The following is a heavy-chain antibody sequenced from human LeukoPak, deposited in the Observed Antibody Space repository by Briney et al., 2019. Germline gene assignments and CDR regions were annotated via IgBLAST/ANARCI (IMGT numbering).Heavy chain of an antibody. D-gene: IGHD1-26*01. Sequence: GGSLRLSCAASGFTFSSYSVNWVRQAPGKGLEWVSSISSSSSYIYYADSVKGRFTISRDNAKNSLYLQMNNLRAEDTAVYYCAREMGVGSTMGYFYYWGQGTLVTVSS. CDR1: GFTFSSYS. J-gene: IGHJ4*02. CDR3: AREMGVGSTMGYFYY. V-gene: IGHV3-21*04. CDR2: ISSSSSYI.